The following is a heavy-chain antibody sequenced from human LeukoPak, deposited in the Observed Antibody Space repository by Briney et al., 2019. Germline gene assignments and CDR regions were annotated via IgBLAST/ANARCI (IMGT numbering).Heavy chain of an antibody. Sequence: SGPTLVKPTQTLTLTCTFSGFSLSTSGVGVGWIRQPPGKALEWLALIYWNDDKRYSPSLKSRLTITKDTSKNQVVLTMTNMDPVDTATYYCAHRVFGIIAAADDFDYWGQGTLVTVSS. D-gene: IGHD6-13*01. J-gene: IGHJ4*02. V-gene: IGHV2-5*01. CDR1: GFSLSTSGVG. CDR2: IYWNDDK. CDR3: AHRVFGIIAAADDFDY.